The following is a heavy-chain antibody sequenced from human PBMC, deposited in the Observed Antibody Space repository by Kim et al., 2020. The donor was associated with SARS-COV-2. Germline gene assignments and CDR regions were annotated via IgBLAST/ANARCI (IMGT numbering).Heavy chain of an antibody. CDR2: INHSGST. D-gene: IGHD3-10*01. CDR3: ARARRWFGGLLRSGAFDI. CDR1: GGSFSGYY. J-gene: IGHJ3*02. Sequence: SETLSLTCAVYGGSFSGYYWSWIRQPPGKGLEWIGEINHSGSTNYNPSLKSRVTISVDTSKNQFSLKLSSVTAADTAVYYCARARRWFGGLLRSGAFDI. V-gene: IGHV4-34*01.